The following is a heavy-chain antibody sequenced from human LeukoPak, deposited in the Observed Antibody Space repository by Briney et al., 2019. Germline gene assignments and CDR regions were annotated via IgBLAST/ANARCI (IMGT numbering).Heavy chain of an antibody. J-gene: IGHJ5*01. CDR2: IYYSGST. V-gene: IGHV4-59*01. CDR1: GGSISSYY. D-gene: IGHD2-21*01. Sequence: SETLSLTCTVSGGSISSYYWSWIRQPPGKGLEWIGYIYYSGSTNYNPSLKSRVTISVDTSKNQFSLKLSSVTAADTAVYYCARDTYCGGDCYDSWGQGTLVTVSS. CDR3: ARDTYCGGDCYDS.